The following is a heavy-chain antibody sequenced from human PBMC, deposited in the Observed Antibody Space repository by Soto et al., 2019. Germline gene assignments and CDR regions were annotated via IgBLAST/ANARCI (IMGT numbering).Heavy chain of an antibody. CDR3: ARGGDSSGSWPRY. D-gene: IGHD3-22*01. CDR2: ITSSGAGR. V-gene: IGHV3-23*01. J-gene: IGHJ4*02. CDR1: GFSFSNYA. Sequence: GGSLRLSCAASGFSFSNYAMIWVRQVPEKGLEWVSLITSSGAGRYYADSVKGRSIISRDNSKNSLYLQMNSLRVEDTAVYYCARGGDSSGSWPRYWGQGTLVTVSS.